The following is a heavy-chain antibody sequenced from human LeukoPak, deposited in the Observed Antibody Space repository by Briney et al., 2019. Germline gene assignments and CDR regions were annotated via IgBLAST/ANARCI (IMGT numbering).Heavy chain of an antibody. J-gene: IGHJ4*02. CDR1: GFTFSSYA. CDR2: ISGSGGSS. Sequence: GGSLRLSCAASGFTFSSYAMSWVRQAPGKGLEWVSAISGSGGSSYYADSVKGRFTISRDNSKNTLYLQMKSLKDEDKAVYYCAKGLWFGETTHITHFDYWGQGTLVTVSS. CDR3: AKGLWFGETTHITHFDY. D-gene: IGHD3-10*01. V-gene: IGHV3-23*01.